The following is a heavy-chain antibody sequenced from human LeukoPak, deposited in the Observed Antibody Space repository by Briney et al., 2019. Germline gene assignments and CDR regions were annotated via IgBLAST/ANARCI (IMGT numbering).Heavy chain of an antibody. CDR3: ARGYYDSSGYYQIYYYYYMDV. D-gene: IGHD3-22*01. CDR1: GFTFSSYA. Sequence: GGSLRLSCAASGFTFSSYAMHWVRQAPGKGLEYVSAISSNGGSTYYANSVKGRFTISRDNSKNTLYLQMGSLRAEDMAVYYCARGYYDSSGYYQIYYYYYMDVWGKGTTVTVSS. V-gene: IGHV3-64*01. J-gene: IGHJ6*03. CDR2: ISSNGGST.